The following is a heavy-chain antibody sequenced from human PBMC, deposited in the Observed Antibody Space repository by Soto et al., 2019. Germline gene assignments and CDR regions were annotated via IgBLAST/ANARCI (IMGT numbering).Heavy chain of an antibody. D-gene: IGHD2-21*02. V-gene: IGHV1-18*04. Sequence: QVQLVQSGGEVKKPGASVTVSCKTYGYTFTTYGINWVRQAPGQGLEWMGWIRPYNGNTKYAQSLQGRVTMTTDTSTSTAYMELRSLRSDDTAVYYCARVPTPTRGDCDKINWFDPWGQGTLVTVSS. CDR2: IRPYNGNT. CDR3: ARVPTPTRGDCDKINWFDP. J-gene: IGHJ5*02. CDR1: GYTFTTYG.